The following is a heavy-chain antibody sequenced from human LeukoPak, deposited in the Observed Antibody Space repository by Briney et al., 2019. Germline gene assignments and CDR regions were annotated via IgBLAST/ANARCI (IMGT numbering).Heavy chain of an antibody. CDR1: GFTFSSYG. CDR3: ARGREADP. Sequence: PGGSLRLSCAASGFTFSSYGMHWVRQAPGKGLEWVAMIWYDGSNTYYADSVKGRFTISRDNSKNTLYLQMNSLRAEDTAVYYCARGREADPWGQGTLVTVSS. V-gene: IGHV3-30*02. CDR2: IWYDGSNT. D-gene: IGHD1-26*01. J-gene: IGHJ5*02.